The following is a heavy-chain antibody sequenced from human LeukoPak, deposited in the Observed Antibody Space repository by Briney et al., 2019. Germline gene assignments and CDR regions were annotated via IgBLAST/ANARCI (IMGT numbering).Heavy chain of an antibody. CDR1: GGSISSSSYY. J-gene: IGHJ3*02. CDR3: ATPFAVVVTPYAFDI. V-gene: IGHV4-39*07. D-gene: IGHD3-22*01. CDR2: IYYSGST. Sequence: SETLSLTCTVSGGSISSSSYYWGWIRQPPGKGLEWIGSIYYSGSTYYNPSLKSRVTISVDRSKNQFSLKLSSVTAADTAVYYCATPFAVVVTPYAFDIWGQGTMVTVSS.